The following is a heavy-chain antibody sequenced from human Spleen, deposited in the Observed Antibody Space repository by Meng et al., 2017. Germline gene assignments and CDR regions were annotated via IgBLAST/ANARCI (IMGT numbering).Heavy chain of an antibody. Sequence: GESLKISCAASGFTFSSYGMHWVRQAPGKGLEWVGNIKQDGSEKYYVDSVKGRFTISRDNAKNSLYLQMNSLRAEDTAVYYCAREGLGCSSTSCYALWGQGTTVTVSS. CDR1: GFTFSSYG. D-gene: IGHD2-2*01. CDR2: IKQDGSEK. J-gene: IGHJ6*02. CDR3: AREGLGCSSTSCYAL. V-gene: IGHV3-7*01.